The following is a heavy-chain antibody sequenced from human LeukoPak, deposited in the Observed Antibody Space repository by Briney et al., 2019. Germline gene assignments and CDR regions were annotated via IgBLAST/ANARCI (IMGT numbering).Heavy chain of an antibody. CDR2: ISNSSSYI. V-gene: IGHV3-21*01. D-gene: IGHD2-2*02. CDR1: GFTFSSYS. J-gene: IGHJ4*02. CDR3: ARASPYCSSTSCYTSYFDY. Sequence: PGGSLRLSCAASGFTFSSYSMNWVRQAPGKGLGWVSSISNSSSYIYYADSVKGRFTISRDNAKNSLYLQMNSLRAEDTAVYYCARASPYCSSTSCYTSYFDYWGQGTLVTVSS.